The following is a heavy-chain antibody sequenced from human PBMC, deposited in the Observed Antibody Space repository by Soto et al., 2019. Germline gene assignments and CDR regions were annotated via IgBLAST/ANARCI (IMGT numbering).Heavy chain of an antibody. CDR3: VKKATTGGTWFFDY. CDR2: IYYSGST. Sequence: SETLSLTCTVSGGSISSYYWSWIRQPPGKGLEWIGYIYYSGSTNYNPSLKSRVTISVDTSKNQFSLKLNSMTAVDTAVYYCVKKATTGGTWFFDYWGQGTLVTVSS. J-gene: IGHJ4*02. CDR1: GGSISSYY. V-gene: IGHV4-59*08. D-gene: IGHD3-22*01.